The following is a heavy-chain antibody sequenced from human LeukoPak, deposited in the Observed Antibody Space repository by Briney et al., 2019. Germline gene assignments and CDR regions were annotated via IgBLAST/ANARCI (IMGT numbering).Heavy chain of an antibody. CDR1: GFTFTSYW. CDR2: IYYSGST. CDR3: ARHYRSIFGVVIEPFDY. Sequence: GSLRLSCAVSGFTFTSYWMSWIRQPPGKGLEWIGSIYYSGSTYYNPSLKSRVTISVDTSKNQFSLKLSSVTAADTAVYYCARHYRSIFGVVIEPFDYWGQGTLVTVSS. J-gene: IGHJ4*02. V-gene: IGHV4-39*01. D-gene: IGHD3-3*01.